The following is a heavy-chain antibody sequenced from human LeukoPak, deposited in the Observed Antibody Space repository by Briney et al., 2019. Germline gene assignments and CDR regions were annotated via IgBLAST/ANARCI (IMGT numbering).Heavy chain of an antibody. J-gene: IGHJ1*01. V-gene: IGHV3-7*01. CDR2: IKQDGSEK. CDR1: GFTFSSYW. Sequence: PGGSLRLSCAASGFTFSSYWMSWVRQAPGKGLEWVANIKQDGSEKYYVDSVKGRFTISRDNAKNSLYLQMNSLRAEDTAVYYCARDRGYCSSTSCYFRGYFQHWGQGTLVTVSS. D-gene: IGHD2-2*01. CDR3: ARDRGYCSSTSCYFRGYFQH.